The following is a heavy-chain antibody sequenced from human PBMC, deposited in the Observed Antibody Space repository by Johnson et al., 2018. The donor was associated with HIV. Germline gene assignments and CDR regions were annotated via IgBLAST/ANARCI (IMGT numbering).Heavy chain of an antibody. CDR1: GFTFSNVW. CDR2: IKRKIEGEAT. V-gene: IGHV3-15*01. Sequence: VQLVESGGGLVQPGGSLRLSCAASGFTFSNVWMSWVRQAPGKGLEWVGRIKRKIEGEATDYAAPVKGRFTISRDDSKNTLFLQMRSLKTDDTAVYYCTTAIVIDAFDIWGQGTMVTVSS. CDR3: TTAIVIDAFDI. J-gene: IGHJ3*02. D-gene: IGHD3-16*02.